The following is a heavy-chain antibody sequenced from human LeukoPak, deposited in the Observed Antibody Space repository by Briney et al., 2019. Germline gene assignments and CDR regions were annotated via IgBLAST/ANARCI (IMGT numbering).Heavy chain of an antibody. CDR3: ARLGSSSWSDTTYYFDY. CDR1: GYTFTSYA. CDR2: INAGNGNT. D-gene: IGHD6-6*01. J-gene: IGHJ4*02. Sequence: GASVKVSCKAYGYTFTSYAMHWVRQAPGQRLEWMGWINAGNGNTKYSQKFQGRVTITRDTSASTAYMELSSLRSEDTAVYYCARLGSSSWSDTTYYFDYWGQGTLVTVSS. V-gene: IGHV1-3*01.